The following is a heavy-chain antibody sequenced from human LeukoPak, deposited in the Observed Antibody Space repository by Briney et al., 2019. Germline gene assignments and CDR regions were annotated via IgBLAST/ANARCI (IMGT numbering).Heavy chain of an antibody. CDR3: AKDGGIAAAGTYFDY. J-gene: IGHJ4*02. CDR2: ISYDGSNK. CDR1: GFTFSTYS. D-gene: IGHD6-13*01. Sequence: GGSLRLSCAASGFTFSTYSMNWVRQAPGKGLEWVAVISYDGSNKYYADSVKGRFTISRDNSKNTLYLQMNSLRAEDTAVYYCAKDGGIAAAGTYFDYWGQGTLVTVSS. V-gene: IGHV3-30*18.